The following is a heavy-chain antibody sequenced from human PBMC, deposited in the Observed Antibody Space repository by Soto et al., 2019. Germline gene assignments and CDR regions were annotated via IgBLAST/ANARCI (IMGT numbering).Heavy chain of an antibody. D-gene: IGHD3-10*01. J-gene: IGHJ4*02. CDR3: ARHDGSRSTDY. Sequence: QVQLQESGPGLVKPSGTLSLTCTVSGGSISSDYWNWIRQPPGKGLEWIGYIHSGSTNYNASLRSRVTISVDTSKNNFSLKLSSVTAADTAVYFCARHDGSRSTDYWGQGTLVTVSS. CDR2: IHSGST. CDR1: GGSISSDY. V-gene: IGHV4-59*08.